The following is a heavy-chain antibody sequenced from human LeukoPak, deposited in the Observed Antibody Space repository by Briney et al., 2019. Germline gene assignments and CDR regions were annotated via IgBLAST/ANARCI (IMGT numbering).Heavy chain of an antibody. CDR3: AKAPVTTCSGAYCYPFDY. J-gene: IGHJ4*02. Sequence: GGSLRLSCAASGFTLSSYAMSWVRQGPGKGLEWVSAISVSGNTYHADSVKGRFTISRGSSKNTLYLQMNSLRAEDAAVYYCAKAPVTTCSGAYCYPFDYWGQGTLVTVSS. CDR1: GFTLSSYA. D-gene: IGHD2-15*01. CDR2: ISVSGNT. V-gene: IGHV3-23*01.